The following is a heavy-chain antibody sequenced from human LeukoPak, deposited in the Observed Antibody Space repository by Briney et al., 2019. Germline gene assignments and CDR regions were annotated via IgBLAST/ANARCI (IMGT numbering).Heavy chain of an antibody. D-gene: IGHD1-26*01. CDR3: AKDGSGSYYYFDY. CDR2: ISHDGSNK. V-gene: IGHV3-30*18. CDR1: GFTFSRYG. Sequence: GRSLRLSCAASGFTFSRYGMHWVRQAPGKGLEWVAVISHDGSNKYYVDSVKGRFTISRDNSKNILYLQMNSLRAEDTAVYFCAKDGSGSYYYFDYWGQGTLVIVSS. J-gene: IGHJ4*02.